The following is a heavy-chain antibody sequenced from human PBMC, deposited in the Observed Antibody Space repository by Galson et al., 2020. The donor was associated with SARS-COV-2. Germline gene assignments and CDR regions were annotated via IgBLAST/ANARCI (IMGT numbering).Heavy chain of an antibody. CDR3: ASGLGGDY. V-gene: IGHV4-31*03. Sequence: SETLSLTCTVSGGSITSDGSYWSWIRQHPGKGLEWIGYIFYSGFTYYNPSLRSRITMSLDTSKNQFFLKLNSVTAADTAVYYCASGLGGDYWGRGTLVTVSS. CDR2: IFYSGFT. CDR1: GGSITSDGSY. D-gene: IGHD3-16*01. J-gene: IGHJ4*02.